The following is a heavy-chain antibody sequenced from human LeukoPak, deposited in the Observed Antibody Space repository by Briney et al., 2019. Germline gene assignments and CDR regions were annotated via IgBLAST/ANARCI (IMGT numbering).Heavy chain of an antibody. CDR2: FDPEDGET. Sequence: ASVKVSCKVSGYTLTELSMHWVRQAPGKGLEWMGGFDPEDGETIYAQKFQGRVTMTEDTSTDTAYMELSSLRSEDTAVHYCATPTVVVIAASRAFDIWGQGTMVTVSS. CDR1: GYTLTELS. D-gene: IGHD2-15*01. V-gene: IGHV1-24*01. CDR3: ATPTVVVIAASRAFDI. J-gene: IGHJ3*02.